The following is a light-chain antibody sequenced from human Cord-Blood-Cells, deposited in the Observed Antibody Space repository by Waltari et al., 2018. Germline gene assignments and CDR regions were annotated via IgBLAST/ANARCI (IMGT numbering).Light chain of an antibody. CDR1: QSISNY. CDR2: AAS. V-gene: IGKV1-39*01. Sequence: DIQMTQSPSSLSASVGDIATNTCRASQSISNYLNWYQQKPGKAPKLLIYAASSLQSGVPSRFSGSGSGTDFTLTISSLQPEDFATYYCQQSYSTPYSFGQGTKLEIK. J-gene: IGKJ2*03. CDR3: QQSYSTPYS.